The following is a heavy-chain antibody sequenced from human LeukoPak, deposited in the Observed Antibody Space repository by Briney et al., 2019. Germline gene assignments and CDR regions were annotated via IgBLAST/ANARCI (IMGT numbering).Heavy chain of an antibody. CDR2: IIPIFGTA. D-gene: IGHD6-13*01. V-gene: IGHV1-69*01. J-gene: IGHJ6*02. Sequence: GIIPIFGTANYAQKFQGRVTITADESTSTAYMELSSLRSEDTAVYYCARAAAGAPYYGMDVWGQGTTVTVSS. CDR3: ARAAAGAPYYGMDV.